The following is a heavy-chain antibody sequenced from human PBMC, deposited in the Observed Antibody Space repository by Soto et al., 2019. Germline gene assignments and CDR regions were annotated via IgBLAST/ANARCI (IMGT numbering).Heavy chain of an antibody. Sequence: VALVKVSCKASGYTFTSYYLHWVRQAPGQGLEWIGIINPSAGSTVYPQKFQGRVTVTRDTSTSTVYMELSSLRSEDTAVYYCAIPTVVASGDYFGYWGQGTLVTVSS. V-gene: IGHV1-46*01. CDR1: GYTFTSYY. CDR2: INPSAGST. D-gene: IGHD2-15*01. J-gene: IGHJ4*02. CDR3: AIPTVVASGDYFGY.